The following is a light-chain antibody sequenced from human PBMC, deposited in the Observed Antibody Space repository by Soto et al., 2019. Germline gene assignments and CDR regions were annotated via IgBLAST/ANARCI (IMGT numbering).Light chain of an antibody. V-gene: IGKV3-20*01. CDR2: RAS. CDR3: QHYSSSPIFT. J-gene: IGKJ3*01. CDR1: QNIDNDY. Sequence: EIVLTQSPGTLSLSPGDRVTLSCRASQNIDNDYLAWYQQTPGQAPRLLIYRASNRAAGIPDRFSGSGSGTDFSLTIKRLEPEDFAMYYYQHYSSSPIFTFGPGTKVDI.